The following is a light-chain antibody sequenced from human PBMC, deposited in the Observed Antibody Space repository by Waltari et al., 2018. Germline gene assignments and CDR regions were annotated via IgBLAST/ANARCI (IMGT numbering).Light chain of an antibody. J-gene: IGLJ2*01. CDR3: SSNAGINNFV. CDR2: HVT. V-gene: IGLV2-8*01. CDR1: RTDVGSSSY. Sequence: QSALTQPPSASRSPGQTVPISLAGTRTDVGSSSYSPWYQKHPGQAPKLSIYHVTKRPSGVPERFSGSKSGNTASLTVSGLQAEDEADYYCSSNAGINNFVFGGGTKLTVL.